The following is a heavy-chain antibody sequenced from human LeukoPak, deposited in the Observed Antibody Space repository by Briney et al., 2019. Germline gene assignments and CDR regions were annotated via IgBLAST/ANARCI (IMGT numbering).Heavy chain of an antibody. CDR1: GYTFTSYA. J-gene: IGHJ5*02. V-gene: IGHV1-3*01. CDR2: INAGNGNT. Sequence: ASVKVSCKASGYTFTSYAMHWVRQAPGQRLEWMGWINAGNGNTNYAQKLQGRVTMTTDTSTSTAYMELRSLRSDDTAVYYCARGYGSSSWYLNWFDPWGQGTLVTVSS. D-gene: IGHD6-13*01. CDR3: ARGYGSSSWYLNWFDP.